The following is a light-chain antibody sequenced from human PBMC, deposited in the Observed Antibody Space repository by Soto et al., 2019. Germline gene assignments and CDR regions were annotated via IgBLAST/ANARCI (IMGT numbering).Light chain of an antibody. CDR2: AAS. V-gene: IGKV1-27*01. CDR3: QKYNSALLT. J-gene: IGKJ4*01. CDR1: QSISSY. Sequence: DIQMTQSPSSLSASVGDRVTITCRASQSISSYLNWYQQKPGKAPKLLISAASTLQSGVPSRFSGSGSGTDFTLTIRSLQPEDVATYYCQKYNSALLTFGGGTKVDIK.